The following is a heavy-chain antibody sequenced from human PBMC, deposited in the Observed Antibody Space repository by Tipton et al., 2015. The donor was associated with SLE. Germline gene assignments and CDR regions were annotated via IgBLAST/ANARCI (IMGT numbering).Heavy chain of an antibody. CDR1: GGSISSYY. D-gene: IGHD2-2*01. J-gene: IGHJ5*02. V-gene: IGHV4-59*01. CDR2: IYYSGST. Sequence: TLSLTCTVSGGSISSYYWSWIRQPPGKGLEWIGYIYYSGSTNYNPSLKSRVTISVDTSKNQFSLKLSSVTAADTAVYYCARLMMGPVIVVVSAGEGTARGVYNWFDPWGQGTLVTVSS. CDR3: ARLMMGPVIVVVSAGEGTARGVYNWFDP.